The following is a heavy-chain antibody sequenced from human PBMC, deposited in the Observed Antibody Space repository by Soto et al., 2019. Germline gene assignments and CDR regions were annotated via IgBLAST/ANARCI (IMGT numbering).Heavy chain of an antibody. CDR3: ARKSSSSSWFDP. D-gene: IGHD6-6*01. Sequence: GASVKVSCKASGYTFSNYGISWVRQAPGQGLEWMGWISGYNGNTNYAQKFQARVTMTTDTSTTTAYMELRSLRSDDAAFYYCARKSSSSSWFDPWGQGTLVTVSS. CDR1: GYTFSNYG. J-gene: IGHJ5*02. V-gene: IGHV1-18*01. CDR2: ISGYNGNT.